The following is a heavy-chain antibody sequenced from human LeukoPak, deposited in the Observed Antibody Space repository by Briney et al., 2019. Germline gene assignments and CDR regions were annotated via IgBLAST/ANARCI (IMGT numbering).Heavy chain of an antibody. J-gene: IGHJ4*02. Sequence: SETLSLTCTVSGGSISSYYWSWIRQPPGKGLEWIGYIYYSGSTNYNPSLKSRVTISVDTPKNQFSLKLSSVTAADTAVYYCAREGRGAAAGMDYWGQGTLVTVSS. CDR1: GGSISSYY. CDR3: AREGRGAAAGMDY. CDR2: IYYSGST. V-gene: IGHV4-59*01. D-gene: IGHD6-13*01.